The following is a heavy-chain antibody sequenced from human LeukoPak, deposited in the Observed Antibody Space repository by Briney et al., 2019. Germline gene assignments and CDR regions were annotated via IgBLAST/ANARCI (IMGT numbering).Heavy chain of an antibody. Sequence: GGSLRLSCAASGFTFSSYAMSWVRQAPGKGLEWVSAISGSGGNTHYADSVRGRFTISRDNSKNTLYLQMNSLRAEDTAVYYCAKIGRATGFDYYYYGMDVWGQGTTVTVSS. CDR1: GFTFSSYA. J-gene: IGHJ6*02. V-gene: IGHV3-23*01. CDR2: ISGSGGNT. CDR3: AKIGRATGFDYYYYGMDV. D-gene: IGHD1-1*01.